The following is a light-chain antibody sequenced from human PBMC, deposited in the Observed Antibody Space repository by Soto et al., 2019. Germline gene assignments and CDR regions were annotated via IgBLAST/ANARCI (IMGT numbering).Light chain of an antibody. Sequence: EIVLKQSPGTLSLSTGERATLSCRASQSVSSSFLAWYQQKVGQAPRLLIYGASSRATGIPDRFSGSGSGTDFTLTISRLEPEDFAVYYCQQYGSSPRTFGQGTRLEI. CDR2: GAS. CDR1: QSVSSSF. J-gene: IGKJ5*01. V-gene: IGKV3-20*01. CDR3: QQYGSSPRT.